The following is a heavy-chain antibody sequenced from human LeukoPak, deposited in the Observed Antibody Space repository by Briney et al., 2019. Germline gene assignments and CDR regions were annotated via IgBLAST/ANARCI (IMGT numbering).Heavy chain of an antibody. CDR3: ARDTGKSSSWYDYYYYYGMDV. CDR2: IYYSGST. J-gene: IGHJ6*02. Sequence: QPSETLSLTCTVSGGSISSGGYYWSWIRQHPGKGLEWIGYIYYSGSTYYNPSLKSRVTISVDTSKNQFSLKLSSVTAADTAVYYCARDTGKSSSWYDYYYYYGMDVWGQGTTVTVSS. D-gene: IGHD6-13*01. V-gene: IGHV4-30-4*08. CDR1: GGSISSGGYY.